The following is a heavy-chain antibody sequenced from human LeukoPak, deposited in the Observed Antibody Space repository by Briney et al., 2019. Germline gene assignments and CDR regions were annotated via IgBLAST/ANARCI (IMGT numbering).Heavy chain of an antibody. Sequence: GASVKVSCKASGYTFTSYDINWVRQATGQGLEWMGWMNPNSGNTGYAQKFQGRVTMTRNTSISTAYMELSSLRSDDTAVYYCARDLNYYGSGSYYNNYFDYWGQGTLVTVSS. D-gene: IGHD3-10*01. J-gene: IGHJ4*02. CDR1: GYTFTSYD. V-gene: IGHV1-8*01. CDR2: MNPNSGNT. CDR3: ARDLNYYGSGSYYNNYFDY.